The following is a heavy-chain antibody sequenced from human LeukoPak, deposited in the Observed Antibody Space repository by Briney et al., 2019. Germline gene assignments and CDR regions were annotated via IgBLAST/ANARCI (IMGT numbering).Heavy chain of an antibody. CDR1: GGSFSGYY. V-gene: IGHV4-34*01. J-gene: IGHJ4*02. D-gene: IGHD5-24*01. CDR3: ASSVEMATPFDY. CDR2: IDHSGST. Sequence: PSETLSLTCAVYGGSFSGYYWSWIRQPPGKGLERIGEIDHSGSTNYNPSLKSRVTISVDTSKNQFSLKLSSVTAADTAVYYCASSVEMATPFDYWGQGTLVTVSS.